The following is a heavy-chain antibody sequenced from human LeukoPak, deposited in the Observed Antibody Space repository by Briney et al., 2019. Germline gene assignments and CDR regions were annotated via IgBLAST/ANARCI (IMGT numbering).Heavy chain of an antibody. CDR2: IYHSGST. CDR1: GYSISCGYY. CDR3: VYDSSSWYVN. Sequence: SETLSVTCTVSGYSISCGYYWGWIRQPPGKGLGWIGSIYHSGSTYYNPSLKSRVTISVDTSKNQFSLKLSSVTAADTAVYYCVYDSSSWYVNWGQGTLVTVSS. J-gene: IGHJ4*02. D-gene: IGHD6-13*01. V-gene: IGHV4-38-2*02.